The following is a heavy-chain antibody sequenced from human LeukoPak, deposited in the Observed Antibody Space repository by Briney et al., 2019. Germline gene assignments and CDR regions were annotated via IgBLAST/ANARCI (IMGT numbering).Heavy chain of an antibody. CDR3: ARDRSAYHVSDYYYYMDV. D-gene: IGHD3-16*01. V-gene: IGHV4-4*07. Sequence: SETLSLTCTVSGGSISSYYWSWLRQPAGKGLEWIGRIYTCGSTNYNPSLKSRVTMSVGTSKNQFSLKLSSVTAADTAVCYCARDRSAYHVSDYYYYMDVWGKGTTVTVSS. CDR2: IYTCGST. J-gene: IGHJ6*03. CDR1: GGSISSYY.